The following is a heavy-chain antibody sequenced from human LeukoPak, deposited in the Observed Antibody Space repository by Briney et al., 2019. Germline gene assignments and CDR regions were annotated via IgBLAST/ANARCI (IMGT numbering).Heavy chain of an antibody. D-gene: IGHD4-23*01. Sequence: GGSLRLSCAASGLTFSTYSMNWVRQAPGKGLEWVSYIGGSGSIIYYADSVKGRFTISRDNAKNSLYLQMNSLRDEDTAVYYCARKPYGVNSYFFDYWGQGTLVTVSS. CDR3: ARKPYGVNSYFFDY. V-gene: IGHV3-48*02. CDR2: IGGSGSII. CDR1: GLTFSTYS. J-gene: IGHJ4*02.